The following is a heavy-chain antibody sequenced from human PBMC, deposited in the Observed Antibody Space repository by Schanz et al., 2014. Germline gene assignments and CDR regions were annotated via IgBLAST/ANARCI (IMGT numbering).Heavy chain of an antibody. D-gene: IGHD3-3*01. Sequence: VQLVESGGGLVQPGGSLGLSCSASGFTFSSYSMYWVRQAPGRGLEYVSVISSNGGSTDFADSVKGRFTISRDNSKNTLYLQMNSLRVEDTAVYYCARQPGRITVSGVVSNWFDPWGQGTLVTVSS. CDR3: ARQPGRITVSGVVSNWFDP. CDR2: ISSNGGST. J-gene: IGHJ5*02. CDR1: GFTFSSYS. V-gene: IGHV3-64*04.